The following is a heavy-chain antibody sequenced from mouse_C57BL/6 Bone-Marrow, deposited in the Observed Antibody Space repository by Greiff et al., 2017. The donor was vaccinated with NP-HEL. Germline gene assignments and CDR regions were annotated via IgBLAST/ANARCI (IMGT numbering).Heavy chain of an antibody. D-gene: IGHD1-1*01. V-gene: IGHV6-3*01. Sequence: EVKVVESGGGLVQPGGSMKLSCVASGFTFSNYWMNWVRQSPEKGLEWVAQIRLKSDNYATHYAESVKGRFTISRDDSKSSVYLQMNNLRAEDTGIYYCTERSYYAMDYWGQGTSVTVSS. CDR2: IRLKSDNYAT. J-gene: IGHJ4*01. CDR3: TERSYYAMDY. CDR1: GFTFSNYW.